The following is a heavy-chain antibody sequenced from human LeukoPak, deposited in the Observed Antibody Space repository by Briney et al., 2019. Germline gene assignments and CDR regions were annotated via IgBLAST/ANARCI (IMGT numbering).Heavy chain of an antibody. J-gene: IGHJ4*02. Sequence: ASVKVSCKASGGTFSSYTINWVRQAPGQGLEWMGRIIPILGIANYAQKFQGRVTITADKSTSTAYMELSSLRSEDTAVYYCARGYYDSSGYPITNFDYWGQGTLVTVSS. CDR3: ARGYYDSSGYPITNFDY. CDR2: IIPILGIA. V-gene: IGHV1-69*02. CDR1: GGTFSSYT. D-gene: IGHD3-22*01.